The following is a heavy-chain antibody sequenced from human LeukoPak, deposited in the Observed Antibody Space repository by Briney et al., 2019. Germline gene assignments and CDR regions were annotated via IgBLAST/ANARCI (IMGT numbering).Heavy chain of an antibody. Sequence: ASVKVSCKASGYIFTTYAMHWVRQAPGQSLEWMGWINAGNGNTKYSQKFQGRVTITRDTSANIAYMELSSLRSEDTAVYYCATTVLAGTYRYFQHWGQGTLVTVSS. V-gene: IGHV1-3*01. J-gene: IGHJ1*01. CDR1: GYIFTTYA. CDR3: ATTVLAGTYRYFQH. D-gene: IGHD2-15*01. CDR2: INAGNGNT.